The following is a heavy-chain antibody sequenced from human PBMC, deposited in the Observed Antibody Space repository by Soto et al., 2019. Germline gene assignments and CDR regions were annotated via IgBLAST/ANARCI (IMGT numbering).Heavy chain of an antibody. CDR2: ISYGGGNT. D-gene: IGHD3-22*01. Sequence: GGSLRLSCAASGFTFSSYAMSWVRQAPGKGLEWVSAISYGGGNTYYADSVKGRFTISRDNSKNTLYLQMNSLRAEDTAVYYCARDYYDSSGLFDYWGQGTLVTVSS. V-gene: IGHV3-23*01. CDR1: GFTFSSYA. J-gene: IGHJ4*02. CDR3: ARDYYDSSGLFDY.